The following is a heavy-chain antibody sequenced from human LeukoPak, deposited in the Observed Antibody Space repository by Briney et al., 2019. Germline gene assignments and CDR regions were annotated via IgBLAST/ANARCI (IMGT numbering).Heavy chain of an antibody. D-gene: IGHD6-19*01. V-gene: IGHV3-9*01. CDR3: AKCGGWDLYYYGMDV. Sequence: GRSLRLSCAASGFTFDDYAMHWVRQAPGKGLEWVSGISWNSGSIGYADSVKGRFTISRDNAKNSLYLQMNSLRAEDTALYYCAKCGGWDLYYYGMDVWGQGTTVTVSS. J-gene: IGHJ6*02. CDR1: GFTFDDYA. CDR2: ISWNSGSI.